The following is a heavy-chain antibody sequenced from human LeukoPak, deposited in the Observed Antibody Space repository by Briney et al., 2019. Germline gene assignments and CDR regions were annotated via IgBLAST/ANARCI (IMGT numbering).Heavy chain of an antibody. Sequence: ASVKVSCKASGYTFTSYYMHWVRQAPGQGLEWMGIINPSGGSTSYAQKFQGRVTMTRDTSTSTVYMELSSLRSEDTAVYYCARDATLGYLDWLLDYYYYYGMDVWGQGTTVTVSS. CDR1: GYTFTSYY. CDR3: ARDATLGYLDWLLDYYYYYGMDV. CDR2: INPSGGST. J-gene: IGHJ6*02. D-gene: IGHD3-9*01. V-gene: IGHV1-46*01.